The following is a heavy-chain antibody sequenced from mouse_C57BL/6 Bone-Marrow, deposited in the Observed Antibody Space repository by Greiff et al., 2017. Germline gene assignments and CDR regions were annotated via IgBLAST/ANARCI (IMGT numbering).Heavy chain of an antibody. CDR1: GYTFTSYW. CDR2: IYPGSGSN. V-gene: IGHV1-55*01. D-gene: IGHD1-1*01. Sequence: VQLQQPGAELVKPGASVKMSCKASGYTFTSYWITWVKQRPGQGLEWIGDIYPGSGSNNYNEKFKSKATLTVDTSSSTAYMQLSSLTSEDSAVYYCARGTTVVATDYWGQGTTLTVSS. J-gene: IGHJ2*01. CDR3: ARGTTVVATDY.